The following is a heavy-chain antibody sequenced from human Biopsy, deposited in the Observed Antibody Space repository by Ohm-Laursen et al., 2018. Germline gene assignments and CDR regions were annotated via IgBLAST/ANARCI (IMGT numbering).Heavy chain of an antibody. CDR1: GYTFTAYG. Sequence: ASVKVSCKTSGYTFTAYGISWVRQAPGQGLEWMGWISTYNDNTNIAQKFQGRVSMTTDTSTRTAYMELRSLRSGDTAIYFCARDPGYDFWSGSDPFDIWGQGTLVTVS. CDR2: ISTYNDNT. V-gene: IGHV1-18*04. D-gene: IGHD3-3*01. CDR3: ARDPGYDFWSGSDPFDI. J-gene: IGHJ3*02.